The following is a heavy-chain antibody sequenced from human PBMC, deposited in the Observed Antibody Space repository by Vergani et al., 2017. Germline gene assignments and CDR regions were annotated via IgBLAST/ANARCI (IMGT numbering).Heavy chain of an antibody. J-gene: IGHJ5*02. CDR2: INSGNGNT. Sequence: QVQLVQSGAEVKKPGASVRVSCKASGYIFTSYAMHWVRQAPGQRLEWMGWINSGNGNTKYSQKFQGRVTITRDTSASTAYMELSSLRSEDTAVYYCAGARARGAAVSVGWFDPWGQGTLVTVSS. D-gene: IGHD6-13*01. V-gene: IGHV1-3*04. CDR1: GYIFTSYA. CDR3: AGARARGAAVSVGWFDP.